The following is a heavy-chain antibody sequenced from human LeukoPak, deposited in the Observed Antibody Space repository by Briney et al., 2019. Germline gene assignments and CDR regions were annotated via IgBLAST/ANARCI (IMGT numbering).Heavy chain of an antibody. Sequence: PSETLSLTCAVHGGSPSGQYWGWIRKPPGKGLEWIGEIHPSGSTNYNPSLESRVIISLDTSKNQFSLRLSSVTAADTALYYCARGYDYSKTGYWGQGTLVTVSS. D-gene: IGHD4-11*01. V-gene: IGHV4-34*01. CDR2: IHPSGST. CDR1: GGSPSGQY. CDR3: ARGYDYSKTGY. J-gene: IGHJ4*02.